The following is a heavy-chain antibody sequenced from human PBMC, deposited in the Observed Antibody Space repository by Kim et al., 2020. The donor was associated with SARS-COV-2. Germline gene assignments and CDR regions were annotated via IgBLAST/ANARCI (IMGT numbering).Heavy chain of an antibody. CDR3: ARAHQLTNSQLACFDH. CDR1: GDSVSSNSVA. J-gene: IGHJ4*02. Sequence: SQTLSLTCAISGDSVSSNSVAWNWIRQSPSRGLEWLGRTYYRAQWYNDYALSVKSRITITPDTSKNQFSLQLISVTPEDTAVYYCARAHQLTNSQLACFDHWGQGALVTVSS. D-gene: IGHD1-1*01. V-gene: IGHV6-1*01. CDR2: TYYRAQWYN.